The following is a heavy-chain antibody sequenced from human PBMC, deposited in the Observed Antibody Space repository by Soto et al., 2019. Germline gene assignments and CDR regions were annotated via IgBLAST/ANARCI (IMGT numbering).Heavy chain of an antibody. CDR1: GFTFGSYG. D-gene: IGHD6-13*01. V-gene: IGHV3-30*03. CDR2: ISYDGSNK. J-gene: IGHJ4*02. CDR3: AREERIAAAYDY. Sequence: GGSLRLSCAASGFTFGSYGTHWVRQAPGKGLEWVAVISYDGSNKYYADSVKGRFTISRDNSKNTLYLQMNSLRAEDTAVYYCAREERIAAAYDYWCQGPLGTGSS.